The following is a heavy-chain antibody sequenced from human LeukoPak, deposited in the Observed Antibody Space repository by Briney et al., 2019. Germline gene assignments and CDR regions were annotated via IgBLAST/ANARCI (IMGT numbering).Heavy chain of an antibody. CDR3: ARYGSSTYYGIDV. J-gene: IGHJ6*02. CDR2: MYTSDNI. Sequence: SETLSLTCTVSGGSINTFYWTWIRQPAGKGLEYIGRMYTSDNINYNPSLMSRVTISLDTSKNQFSLKLSSVTAADTAVYYCARYGSSTYYGIDVWGQGTTVTVSS. D-gene: IGHD6-19*01. V-gene: IGHV4-4*07. CDR1: GGSINTFY.